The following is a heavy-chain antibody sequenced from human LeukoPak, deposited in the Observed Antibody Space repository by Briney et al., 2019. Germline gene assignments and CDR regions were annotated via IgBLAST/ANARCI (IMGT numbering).Heavy chain of an antibody. V-gene: IGHV3-33*01. Sequence: PGGSLRLSCAASGFNFSNYGIHWVRQAPGTGLEWVAVIWYDGSNKYYAVYVRGRFTISRDNSKNTLYLQLNSRRAEDTAVYYCARDSWSSGWYGNCDYWGQGTLVTVSS. CDR2: IWYDGSNK. CDR3: ARDSWSSGWYGNCDY. CDR1: GFNFSNYG. J-gene: IGHJ4*02. D-gene: IGHD6-19*01.